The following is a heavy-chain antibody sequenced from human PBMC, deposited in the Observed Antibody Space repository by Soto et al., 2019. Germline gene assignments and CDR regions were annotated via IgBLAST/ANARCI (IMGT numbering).Heavy chain of an antibody. CDR2: ISYDGSNK. Sequence: QVQLVESGGGVVQPGRSLRLSCAASGFTFSSYGMHWVRQAPGKGLEWVAVISYDGSNKYYADSVKGRFTISRGNSKNTPDLQMNSLGAEDTAVYYCAKETYSGPLDYWGQGTLVTVSS. D-gene: IGHD2-15*01. J-gene: IGHJ4*02. V-gene: IGHV3-30*18. CDR3: AKETYSGPLDY. CDR1: GFTFSSYG.